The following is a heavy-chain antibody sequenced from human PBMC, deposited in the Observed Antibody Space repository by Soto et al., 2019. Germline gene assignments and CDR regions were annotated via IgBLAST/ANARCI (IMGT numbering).Heavy chain of an antibody. Sequence: GGSLRLSCAASGFTFSSYAMNWVRQAPGKGLEWVSAISGSGGCTYYADSVKGRFTISRDNAKNSLYLQMSSLRAEDTAVYSCARESEDVSSKFDYWGQRTRVTVSS. CDR1: GFTFSSYA. CDR3: ARESEDVSSKFDY. V-gene: IGHV3-23*01. CDR2: ISGSGGCT. D-gene: IGHD6-6*01. J-gene: IGHJ4*02.